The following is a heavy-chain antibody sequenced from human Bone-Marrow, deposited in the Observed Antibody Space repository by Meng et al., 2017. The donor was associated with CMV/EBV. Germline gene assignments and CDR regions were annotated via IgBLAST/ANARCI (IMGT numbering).Heavy chain of an antibody. CDR2: ISSSGSTI. V-gene: IGHV3-48*03. Sequence: GGSLRLSCAASGFTFSSYEMNWVRQAPGKGLEWVSYISSSGSTIYYADSVKGRFTISRDNAKNSLYLQMNSLRAEDTAVYYCARSSDRGYFDYWGQGTLVTVSS. CDR1: GFTFSSYE. D-gene: IGHD3-10*01. CDR3: ARSSDRGYFDY. J-gene: IGHJ4*02.